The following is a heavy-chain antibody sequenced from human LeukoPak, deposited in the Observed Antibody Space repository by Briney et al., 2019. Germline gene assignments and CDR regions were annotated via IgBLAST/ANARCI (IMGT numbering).Heavy chain of an antibody. V-gene: IGHV3-23*01. D-gene: IGHD6-19*01. CDR1: GFTFSNSA. CDR3: AKGIYSSGWSYFDY. J-gene: IGHJ4*01. Sequence: GGSLRLSCAASGFTFSNSAMSWVRQAPGKGLEWVSTLSGSGITTYYADSVKGRFTISRDNSKNTLYLQMNALRAEDSALYYCAKGIYSSGWSYFDYWGHGTLVTVSS. CDR2: LSGSGITT.